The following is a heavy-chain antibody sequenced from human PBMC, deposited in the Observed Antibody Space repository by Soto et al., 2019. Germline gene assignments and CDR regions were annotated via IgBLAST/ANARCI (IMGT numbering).Heavy chain of an antibody. CDR3: ARGSGYYYWDDY. Sequence: ASVKVSCKASGCTFTSYAMHWVRQAPGQRLEWMGWINAGNGNTKYSQKFQGRVTITRDTSASTAYMELSSLRSEDTAVYYCARGSGYYYWDDYWGQGTLVTVSS. CDR1: GCTFTSYA. J-gene: IGHJ4*02. CDR2: INAGNGNT. V-gene: IGHV1-3*01. D-gene: IGHD3-22*01.